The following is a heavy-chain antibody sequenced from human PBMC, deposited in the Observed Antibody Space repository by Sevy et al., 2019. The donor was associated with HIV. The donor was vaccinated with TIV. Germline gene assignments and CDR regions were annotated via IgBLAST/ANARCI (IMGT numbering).Heavy chain of an antibody. V-gene: IGHV1-2*02. D-gene: IGHD3-16*01. CDR2: INPNSGGT. CDR1: GYTFIGYY. J-gene: IGHJ4*02. Sequence: ASVKVSCEASGYTFIGYYIHWVRQAPGQGLEWMGWINPNSGGTNYAQKFQGRVTMTRDTSTSTVYMELSSLRSDDTAVYYCGRTSPRGGFDYWGQGALVTVSS. CDR3: GRTSPRGGFDY.